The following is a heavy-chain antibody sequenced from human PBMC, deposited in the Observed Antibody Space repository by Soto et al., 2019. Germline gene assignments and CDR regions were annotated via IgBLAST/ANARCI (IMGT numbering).Heavy chain of an antibody. J-gene: IGHJ5*02. CDR3: ARAGSSRCTGGRCDVSGWLDP. CDR1: GYTFTSYD. D-gene: IGHD2-15*01. Sequence: QVQLVQSGAEVKTPGASVKVSCKASGYTFTSYDINWVRQATGQGLEWMGWMNPNSGNTGYAQNFQGRVTMTRNTSISTASMELSSLRSEDTAVYYCARAGSSRCTGGRCDVSGWLDPWGQGTLVTVSS. V-gene: IGHV1-8*01. CDR2: MNPNSGNT.